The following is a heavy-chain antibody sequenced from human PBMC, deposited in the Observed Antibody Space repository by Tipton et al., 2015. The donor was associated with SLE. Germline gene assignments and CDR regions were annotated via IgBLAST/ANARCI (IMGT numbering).Heavy chain of an antibody. V-gene: IGHV3-33*01. CDR3: AREAGTVTKIRGDVDY. CDR2: IWYDGSNK. Sequence: SLRLSCAASGFTFSSYGMHWVRQAPGKGLEWVAVIWYDGSNKYYADSVKGRFTISRDNSKNTLYLQMNSLRAEDTAVYYCAREAGTVTKIRGDVDYWGQGTLVTVSS. CDR1: GFTFSSYG. J-gene: IGHJ4*02. D-gene: IGHD1-7*01.